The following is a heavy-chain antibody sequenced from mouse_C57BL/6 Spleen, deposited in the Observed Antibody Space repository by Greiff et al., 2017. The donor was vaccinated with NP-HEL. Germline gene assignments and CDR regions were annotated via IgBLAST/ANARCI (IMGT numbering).Heavy chain of an antibody. CDR2: IYPSDSET. J-gene: IGHJ4*01. V-gene: IGHV1-61*01. Sequence: VQLQQSGAELVRPGSSVKLSCKASGYTFTSYWMDWVKQRPGQGLEWIGNIYPSDSETHYNQKFKDKATLTVDKSSSTAYMQLSSLTSEDSAVYYCARGSADAMDYWGQGTSVTVSS. CDR3: ARGSADAMDY. CDR1: GYTFTSYW.